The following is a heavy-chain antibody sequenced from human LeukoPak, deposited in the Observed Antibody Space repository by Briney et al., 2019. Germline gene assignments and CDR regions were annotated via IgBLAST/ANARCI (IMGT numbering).Heavy chain of an antibody. CDR1: GGSISSGSYY. D-gene: IGHD5-18*01. V-gene: IGHV4-61*02. Sequence: KPSETLSLTCTVSGGSISSGSYYWSWIRQPAGKGLEWIGRIYTSGSTNYNPSLKSRVTISVDTSKNQFSLKLSSVTAADTAVYYCARAHRPSYGYGPWFDYWGQGTLVTVSS. J-gene: IGHJ4*02. CDR2: IYTSGST. CDR3: ARAHRPSYGYGPWFDY.